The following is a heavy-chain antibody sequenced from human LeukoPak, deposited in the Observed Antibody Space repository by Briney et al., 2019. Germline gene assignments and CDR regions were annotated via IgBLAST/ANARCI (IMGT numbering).Heavy chain of an antibody. CDR3: ARGYYDSSAYYPTYFDY. J-gene: IGHJ4*02. V-gene: IGHV3-53*01. Sequence: PGGSLRLSCSASGFNVNSNYMSWGRQAPGKGLEWVSVIYSGGSTYYADSVKGRFTISRDNSKNTLYLQMNSLRAEDTAVYYCARGYYDSSAYYPTYFDYWGQGTLVTVSS. D-gene: IGHD3-22*01. CDR1: GFNVNSNY. CDR2: IYSGGST.